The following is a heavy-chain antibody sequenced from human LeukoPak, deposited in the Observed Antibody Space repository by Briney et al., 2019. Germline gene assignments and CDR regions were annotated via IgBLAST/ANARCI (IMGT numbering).Heavy chain of an antibody. CDR3: AREYYGHSFDF. J-gene: IGHJ4*02. CDR2: ISSSSSYT. V-gene: IGHV3-11*06. CDR1: GFTFSDYY. Sequence: GGSLRLSCAASGFTFSDYYMSWIRQAPGKGLEWVSYISSSSSYTNYADSVKGRFTISRDNAKNSLSLQMNSLRAEDTAVYYCAREYYGHSFDFWGQGTLVTVSS. D-gene: IGHD3-10*01.